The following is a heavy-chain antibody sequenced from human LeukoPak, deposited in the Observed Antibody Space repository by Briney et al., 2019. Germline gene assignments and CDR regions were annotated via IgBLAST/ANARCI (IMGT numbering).Heavy chain of an antibody. CDR1: GFTFSSYS. J-gene: IGHJ4*02. D-gene: IGHD1-26*01. CDR2: IWYDGSYT. CDR3: AKPTSGDGSFLIDY. Sequence: PGGSLRLSCAASGFTFSSYSMNWVRQAPGKGLEWVAVIWYDGSYTYYAESVKGRFTISRDNSRNTLYLQMSSLRAEDTAVYYCAKPTSGDGSFLIDYWGQGTLVIVSS. V-gene: IGHV3-33*03.